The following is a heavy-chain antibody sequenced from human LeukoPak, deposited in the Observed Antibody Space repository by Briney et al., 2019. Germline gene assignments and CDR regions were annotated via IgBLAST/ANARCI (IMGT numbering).Heavy chain of an antibody. V-gene: IGHV3-7*03. CDR1: AFIFSGHW. CDR3: ARDDWELPSKTSY. Sequence: PGGSLRLSCEGSAFIFSGHWMNWVRQTPGKGLEWVASIKEDGSERQYVDSVKGRFSISRDNTKGSLFLQLNSLRAEDTAVYYCARDDWELPSKTSYWGQGTLVTVSS. CDR2: IKEDGSER. D-gene: IGHD1-26*01. J-gene: IGHJ4*02.